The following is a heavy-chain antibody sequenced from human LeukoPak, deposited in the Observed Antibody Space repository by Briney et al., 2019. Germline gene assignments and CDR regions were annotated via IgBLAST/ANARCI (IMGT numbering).Heavy chain of an antibody. CDR3: ARRTYYYGSGSYFYY. CDR1: GGSFSGYY. CDR2: INHSGST. D-gene: IGHD3-10*01. V-gene: IGHV4-34*01. Sequence: SETLSHTCAVYGGSFSGYYWSWIRQPPGKGLEWIREINHSGSTNYNPSLKSRVTISVDTSKNQFSLKLSSVTAADTAVYYCARRTYYYGSGSYFYYWGQGTLVTVSS. J-gene: IGHJ4*02.